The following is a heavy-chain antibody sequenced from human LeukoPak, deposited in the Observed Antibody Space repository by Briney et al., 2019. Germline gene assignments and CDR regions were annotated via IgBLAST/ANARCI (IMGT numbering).Heavy chain of an antibody. Sequence: SETLSLPCTVSGGSISSYYWSWIRQPAGKGLEWIGRIYTSGSTNYNPSLKSRVTMSVDTSKNQFSLKLSSVTAADTAVYYCARSTSMIVVAPFDYWGQGTLVTVSS. J-gene: IGHJ4*02. CDR1: GGSISSYY. D-gene: IGHD3-22*01. CDR3: ARSTSMIVVAPFDY. CDR2: IYTSGST. V-gene: IGHV4-4*07.